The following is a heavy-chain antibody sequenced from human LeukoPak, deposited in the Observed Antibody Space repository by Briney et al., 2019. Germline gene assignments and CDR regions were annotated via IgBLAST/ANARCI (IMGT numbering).Heavy chain of an antibody. CDR1: GFTFGSYW. D-gene: IGHD2-2*01. Sequence: GGSLRLSCAASGFTFGSYWMSWVRQAPGKGLEWVSAISGSGGSTYYADSVKGRFTISRDNSKNTLYLQMNSLRAEDTAVYYCAKDAPVNIVVVPAANSWGQGTLVTVSS. CDR2: ISGSGGST. CDR3: AKDAPVNIVVVPAANS. J-gene: IGHJ4*02. V-gene: IGHV3-23*01.